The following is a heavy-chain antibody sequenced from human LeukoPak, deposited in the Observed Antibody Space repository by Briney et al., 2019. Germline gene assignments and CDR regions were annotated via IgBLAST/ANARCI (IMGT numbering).Heavy chain of an antibody. CDR1: GFTFSSYG. D-gene: IGHD5-18*01. CDR2: ISYDGSNK. J-gene: IGHJ4*02. CDR3: AKARDTAMGVSDY. Sequence: GGSLRLSCAASGFTFSSYGTHWVRQAPGKGLEWVAVISYDGSNKYYADSVKGRFTISRDNSKNTLYLQMNSLRAEDTAVYYCAKARDTAMGVSDYWGQGTLVTVSS. V-gene: IGHV3-30*18.